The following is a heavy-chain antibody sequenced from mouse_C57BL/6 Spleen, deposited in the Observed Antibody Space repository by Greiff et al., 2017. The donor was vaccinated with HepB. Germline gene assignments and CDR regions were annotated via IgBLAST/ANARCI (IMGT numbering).Heavy chain of an antibody. J-gene: IGHJ2*01. CDR1: GYTFTSYW. V-gene: IGHV1-72*01. CDR3: ARRARDYFDY. D-gene: IGHD3-3*01. CDR2: IDPNSGGT. Sequence: QVQLQQPGAELVKPGASVKLSCKASGYTFTSYWMHWVKQRPGRGLEWIGRIDPNSGGTKYNEKFKSKATLTVDKPSSTAYMQLSSLTSEVSAVYYCARRARDYFDYWGQGTTLTVSS.